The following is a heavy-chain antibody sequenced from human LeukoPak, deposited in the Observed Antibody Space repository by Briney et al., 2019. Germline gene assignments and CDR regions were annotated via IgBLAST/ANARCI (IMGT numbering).Heavy chain of an antibody. Sequence: SGTLSLTCGVSGGSVTSTNWWTWVRQPPGKGLEWIGEVHLDGRTNYNPSLKSRLTMSVDLSENQISLKLTSVTAADTAVYYCAREGGFYRPLDYSGQGTLVTLSS. D-gene: IGHD3-3*01. CDR3: AREGGFYRPLDY. V-gene: IGHV4-4*02. CDR2: VHLDGRT. CDR1: GGSVTSTNW. J-gene: IGHJ4*02.